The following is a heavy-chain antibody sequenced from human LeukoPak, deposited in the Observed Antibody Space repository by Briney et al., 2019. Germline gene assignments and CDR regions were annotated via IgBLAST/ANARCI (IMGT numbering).Heavy chain of an antibody. Sequence: GESLKISCKASGYSFTKYWIGWVRQMPGKGLEWMAIIYPANSDTRYSPSFQGQVTISADKSISTAYLQWSSLKASDTAMYYCARRFGSGDYVGNYFDYWGQGTLVTVSS. CDR3: ARRFGSGDYVGNYFDY. V-gene: IGHV5-51*01. CDR2: IYPANSDT. J-gene: IGHJ4*02. CDR1: GYSFTKYW. D-gene: IGHD4-17*01.